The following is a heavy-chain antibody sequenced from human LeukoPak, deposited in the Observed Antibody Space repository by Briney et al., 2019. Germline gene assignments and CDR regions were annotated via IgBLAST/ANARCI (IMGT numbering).Heavy chain of an antibody. Sequence: SETLSLTCTVSGGSTNTYCWSWIRQPAEKGVEWIGRIYPSGSTYYNPSLKSRVTISIDKSKNQFSLRLTSVTAADTAVYYCARDRSGYSEYYFDYWGQGSLVTVSS. V-gene: IGHV4-4*07. D-gene: IGHD5-12*01. CDR1: GGSTNTYC. CDR2: IYPSGST. J-gene: IGHJ4*02. CDR3: ARDRSGYSEYYFDY.